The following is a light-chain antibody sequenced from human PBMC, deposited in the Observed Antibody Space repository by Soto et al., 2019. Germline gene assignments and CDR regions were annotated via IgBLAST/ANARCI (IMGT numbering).Light chain of an antibody. V-gene: IGKV3-11*01. CDR3: QQRSNWPPSIT. Sequence: EIVLTQSPATLSLSPCGRATLSCRASQSVSSYLAWYQQKPGQAPRLLIYDASNRATGIPARFSGSGSGTDFTLTISSLEPEDFAVYYCQQRSNWPPSITFGQGTRLEIK. J-gene: IGKJ5*01. CDR1: QSVSSY. CDR2: DAS.